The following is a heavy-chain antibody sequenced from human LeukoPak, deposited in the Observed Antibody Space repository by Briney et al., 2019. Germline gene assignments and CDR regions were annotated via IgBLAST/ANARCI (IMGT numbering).Heavy chain of an antibody. V-gene: IGHV3-23*01. Sequence: TGGSLRLSCAASGFTFSSYAMSWVRQAPGKGLEWVSAISGSGGSTYYADSVKGRFTISRDNSKNTLYLQMNSLRAEDTAVYYCAKAGSSSPGGWFDPWGQGTLVTAAS. CDR2: ISGSGGST. CDR1: GFTFSSYA. D-gene: IGHD6-13*01. J-gene: IGHJ5*02. CDR3: AKAGSSSPGGWFDP.